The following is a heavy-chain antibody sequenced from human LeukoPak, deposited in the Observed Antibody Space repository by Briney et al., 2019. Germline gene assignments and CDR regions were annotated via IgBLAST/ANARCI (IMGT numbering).Heavy chain of an antibody. D-gene: IGHD6-19*01. Sequence: GGSLRLPCAASGFTFSSYAMSWVRQAPGKGLEWVSAISASGGSTDYADSVKGRFTISRDNSKNTLYLQMNSLRAEDTAVYYCAKDRSGYSSGWRKFLFDYWGQGSLVTVSS. J-gene: IGHJ4*02. CDR3: AKDRSGYSSGWRKFLFDY. CDR1: GFTFSSYA. V-gene: IGHV3-23*01. CDR2: ISASGGST.